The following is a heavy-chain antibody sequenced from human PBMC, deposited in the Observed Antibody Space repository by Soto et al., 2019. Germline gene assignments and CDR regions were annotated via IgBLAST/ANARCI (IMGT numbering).Heavy chain of an antibody. CDR1: GFTFDNYA. D-gene: IGHD6-19*01. CDR2: ISGTGAGT. Sequence: EVQLLESGGGLVQPGGSLRLSCAASGFTFDNYAMTWVRQAPGKGLEWVTSISGTGAGTYYADSVKGRLTISRDNSKNTLFLQMNSLRAEDTALYYCAKASGNTAVAGTYFFDYWGQGTLVTVSS. CDR3: AKASGNTAVAGTYFFDY. J-gene: IGHJ4*02. V-gene: IGHV3-23*01.